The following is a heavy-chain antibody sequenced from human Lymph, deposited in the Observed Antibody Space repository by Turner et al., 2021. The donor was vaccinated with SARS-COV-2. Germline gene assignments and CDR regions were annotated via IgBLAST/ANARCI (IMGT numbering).Heavy chain of an antibody. D-gene: IGHD1-26*01. CDR2: MNPNSGNT. V-gene: IGHV1-8*02. CDR3: ARGRYSGGGMDV. CDR1: GYTFTSYD. Sequence: QVQLVQSGAEVKKPGASVKVYCKATGYTFTSYDINWVRQATGQGLEWMGWMNPNSGNTGYAQKFQGRVTMTMNTSLSTAYMELSSLRSEDTAVYYCARGRYSGGGMDVWGQGTTVTVSS. J-gene: IGHJ6*02.